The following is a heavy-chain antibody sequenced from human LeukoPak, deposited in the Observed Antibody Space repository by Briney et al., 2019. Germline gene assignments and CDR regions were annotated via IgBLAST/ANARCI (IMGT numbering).Heavy chain of an antibody. CDR1: GFTFSSYA. Sequence: TGGSLRLSCAASGFTFSSYAMHWVRQAPGKGLEWVAVISYDGSNKYYADSVKGRFTISRDNSKNTLYLQMNSLRAEDTAVYYCAKDFGIDTVVVPAAMALDHWGQGTLVTVSS. J-gene: IGHJ4*02. CDR2: ISYDGSNK. CDR3: AKDFGIDTVVVPAAMALDH. D-gene: IGHD2-2*01. V-gene: IGHV3-30-3*01.